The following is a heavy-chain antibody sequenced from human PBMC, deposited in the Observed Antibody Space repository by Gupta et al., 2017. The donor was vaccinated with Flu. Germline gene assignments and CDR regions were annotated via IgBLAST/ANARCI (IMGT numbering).Heavy chain of an antibody. V-gene: IGHV6-1*01. CDR2: TYYRSQWYS. Sequence: VQLQQSGTGLVKASQTLSLTCAISGDSVSSNSAAWNWIRQSPSRGLEWLGRTYYRSQWYSSYAVSVKSRIIISPDTSKNQFSLQLNSVTLEDTAVYFCARDRWWRDSTMLREYSYGMDVWGQGTTVTVPS. CDR1: GDSVSSNSAA. J-gene: IGHJ6*02. D-gene: IGHD3-10*01. CDR3: ARDRWWRDSTMLREYSYGMDV.